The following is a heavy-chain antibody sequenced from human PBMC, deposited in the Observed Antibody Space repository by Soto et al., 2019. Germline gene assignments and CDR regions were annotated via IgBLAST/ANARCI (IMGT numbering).Heavy chain of an antibody. J-gene: IGHJ3*02. CDR1: GGSISSSSYY. V-gene: IGHV4-39*07. D-gene: IGHD2-15*01. CDR3: ARDNKGSGAFDI. CDR2: IYYSGST. Sequence: SETLYLTCPVSGGSISSSSYYWGWIRQPPGKGLEWIGSIYYSGSTYYNPSLKSRVTISVDTSKNQFSLKLSSVTAADTAVYYCARDNKGSGAFDIWGQGTMVTVSS.